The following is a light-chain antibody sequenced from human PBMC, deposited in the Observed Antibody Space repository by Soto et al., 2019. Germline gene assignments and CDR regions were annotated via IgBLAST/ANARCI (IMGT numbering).Light chain of an antibody. Sequence: IQLTQFPSSLSASLGDRVTITCRASQGVSSHLAWHQQRPGKAPKLLIYEVSTLQSGVPSRFSGSGYGTDFNLTISSLQTEDFATYYCQHLNSYPITFGQGTRLEI. CDR3: QHLNSYPIT. V-gene: IGKV1-9*01. CDR1: QGVSSH. CDR2: EVS. J-gene: IGKJ5*01.